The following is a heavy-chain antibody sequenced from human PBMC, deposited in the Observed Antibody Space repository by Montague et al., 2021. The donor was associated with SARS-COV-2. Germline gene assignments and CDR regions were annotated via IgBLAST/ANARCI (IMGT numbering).Heavy chain of an antibody. CDR3: AREGFHNWFDP. Sequence: SETLSLTCTVSNGSINNYYWSWVRQPPGKRLEWIGYIYYRGSTNYNPSLESRVTMSIDTSKNQFSLKLRSVPAADTAVYFCAREGFHNWFDPWGQGTLVIVSS. J-gene: IGHJ5*02. V-gene: IGHV4-59*01. CDR1: NGSINNYY. CDR2: IYYRGST.